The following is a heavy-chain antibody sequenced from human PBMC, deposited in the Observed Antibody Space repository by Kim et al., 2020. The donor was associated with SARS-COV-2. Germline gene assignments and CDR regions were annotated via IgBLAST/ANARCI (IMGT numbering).Heavy chain of an antibody. CDR1: GGSFSGYY. V-gene: IGHV4-34*01. J-gene: IGHJ5*02. D-gene: IGHD1-26*01. Sequence: SETLSLTCAVYGGSFSGYYWSWIRQPPGKGLEWIGEINHSGSTNYNPSLKSRVTISVDTSKNQFSLKLSSVTAADTAVYYCARGRRGSYSFWFDPWGQGTLVTVSS. CDR3: ARGRRGSYSFWFDP. CDR2: INHSGST.